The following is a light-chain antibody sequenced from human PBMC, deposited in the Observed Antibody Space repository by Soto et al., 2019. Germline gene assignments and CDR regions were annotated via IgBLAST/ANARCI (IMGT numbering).Light chain of an antibody. CDR1: QSISTD. Sequence: DIPMTQSPSSLSASEGDRVNITCRTSQSISTDLNWYQQKPGKAPKLLIYGASNLQTGIPSRFSGSGSGTDFTLTISPLQRDDFATYYCQQSYIPPPATFGQVKKVE. V-gene: IGKV1-39*01. J-gene: IGKJ2*01. CDR2: GAS. CDR3: QQSYIPPPAT.